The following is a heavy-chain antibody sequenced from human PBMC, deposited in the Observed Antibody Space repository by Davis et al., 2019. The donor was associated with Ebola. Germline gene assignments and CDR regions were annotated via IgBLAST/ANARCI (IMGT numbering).Heavy chain of an antibody. CDR2: INPSGGST. V-gene: IGHV1-46*01. J-gene: IGHJ5*02. D-gene: IGHD3-3*01. Sequence: ASVKVSCKASGYTFTSYYMHWVRQAPGQGLEWMGIINPSGGSTSYAQKFQGRVTITRDTSASTAYMELSSLRSEDTAVYYCARDRVTGSLEWLNWFDPWGQGTLVTVSS. CDR3: ARDRVTGSLEWLNWFDP. CDR1: GYTFTSYY.